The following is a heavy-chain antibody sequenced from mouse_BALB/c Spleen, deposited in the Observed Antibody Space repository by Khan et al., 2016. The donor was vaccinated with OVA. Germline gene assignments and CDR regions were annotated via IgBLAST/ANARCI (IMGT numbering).Heavy chain of an antibody. CDR1: GYTFTDYA. Sequence: QVQLQQSGAELVRPGVSVKISCKGSGYTFTDYAMHWVKQSHAKSLAWIGVISTYYGDADYNQKFKGKATMTVDKSSSTAYMELARLTSEDSAIYCCARGSGNSRFAYWGQGTLVTVSA. J-gene: IGHJ3*01. V-gene: IGHV1S137*01. D-gene: IGHD1-3*01. CDR2: ISTYYGDA. CDR3: ARGSGNSRFAY.